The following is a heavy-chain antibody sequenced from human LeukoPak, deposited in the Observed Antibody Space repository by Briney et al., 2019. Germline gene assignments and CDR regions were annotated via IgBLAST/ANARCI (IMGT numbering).Heavy chain of an antibody. Sequence: GASVKVSCKASGYTFTNYAMNWVRQAPGQGLEWMGRINTNTGNPTYAQGFTGRFVFSLDTSVSTTYLQISSLKTEDTAVYYCARGNYYVDYWGQGTLVTVSS. J-gene: IGHJ4*02. CDR3: ARGNYYVDY. D-gene: IGHD3-10*01. CDR2: INTNTGNP. CDR1: GYTFTNYA. V-gene: IGHV7-4-1*02.